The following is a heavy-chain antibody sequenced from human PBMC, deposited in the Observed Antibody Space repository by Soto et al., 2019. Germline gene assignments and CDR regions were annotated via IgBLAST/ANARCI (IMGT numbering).Heavy chain of an antibody. D-gene: IGHD6-6*01. Sequence: PAETLSLTCTVSCGSISSYYWSWIRQPAGKGLEWIGRIYTSGSTNYNPSLKSRVTMSVDTSKNQSSLKLSSVTAADTAVYYCERLMGIAARWWFDPWGQGTLVTVSS. J-gene: IGHJ5*02. CDR3: ERLMGIAARWWFDP. CDR1: CGSISSYY. V-gene: IGHV4-4*07. CDR2: IYTSGST.